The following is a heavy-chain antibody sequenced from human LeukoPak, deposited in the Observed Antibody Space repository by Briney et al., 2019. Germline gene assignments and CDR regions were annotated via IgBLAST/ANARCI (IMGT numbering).Heavy chain of an antibody. V-gene: IGHV1-18*01. CDR2: ISAYNGNT. D-gene: IGHD2-2*01. Sequence: ASVKVSCKASGYTFTSYGISWVRQAPGQGLEWMGWISAYNGNTNYAQKLQGRVTMTTDTSTSTAYMELRSLRSDDTAVYYCAVRYCSSTSCHFDYWGQGTLVTVSS. J-gene: IGHJ4*02. CDR1: GYTFTSYG. CDR3: AVRYCSSTSCHFDY.